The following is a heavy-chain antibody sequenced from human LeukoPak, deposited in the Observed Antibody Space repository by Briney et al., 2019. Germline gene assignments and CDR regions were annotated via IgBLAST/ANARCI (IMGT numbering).Heavy chain of an antibody. CDR2: IHPNNGGT. V-gene: IGHV1-2*02. CDR3: ARGGYYDSSGNY. J-gene: IGHJ4*02. D-gene: IGHD3-22*01. CDR1: GYTFTAYY. Sequence: ASVKVSCKTSGYTFTAYYMHWVRQAPGQGLEWMGWIHPNNGGTDYAQKFQGRVTMNRDTSISTAYMELSSLRSDDTAVYYCARGGYYDSSGNYWGQGTLVTVSS.